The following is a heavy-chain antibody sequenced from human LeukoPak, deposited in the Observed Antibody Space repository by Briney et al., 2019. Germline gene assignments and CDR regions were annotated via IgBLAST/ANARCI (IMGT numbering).Heavy chain of an antibody. CDR3: AKDAGPIYGSGSYLSGPLDY. D-gene: IGHD3-10*01. V-gene: IGHV3-33*06. CDR2: IRYDGSNK. J-gene: IGHJ4*02. Sequence: GGSLRLSCAASGFTFSSYGMHWVRQAPGKGLEWVAVIRYDGSNKYYADSVKGRFTISRDNSKNTLYLQMNSLRAEDTAVYYCAKDAGPIYGSGSYLSGPLDYWGQGTLVTVSS. CDR1: GFTFSSYG.